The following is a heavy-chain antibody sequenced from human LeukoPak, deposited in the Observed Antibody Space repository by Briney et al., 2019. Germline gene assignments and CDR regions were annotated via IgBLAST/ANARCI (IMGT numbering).Heavy chain of an antibody. V-gene: IGHV4-59*01. Sequence: SETLSLTCTVSGGSISSYYWSWIRQPPGKGLEWIGYIYYSGSTNCNPSLKSRVTISVDTSKNQFSLKLSSVTAADTAVYYCAREGRYYYDSSGYPRYSYYYGMDVWGQGTTVTVSS. CDR2: IYYSGST. D-gene: IGHD3-22*01. CDR3: AREGRYYYDSSGYPRYSYYYGMDV. CDR1: GGSISSYY. J-gene: IGHJ6*02.